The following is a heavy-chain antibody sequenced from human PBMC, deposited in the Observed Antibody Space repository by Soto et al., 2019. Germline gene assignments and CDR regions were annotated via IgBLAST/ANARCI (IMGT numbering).Heavy chain of an antibody. CDR3: ARDKGDYFTPSGVNYGMDV. CDR1: GYTFTGYY. CDR2: INPNSGGT. D-gene: IGHD4-17*01. V-gene: IGHV1-2*04. J-gene: IGHJ6*02. Sequence: GASVKVSCKASGYTFTGYYMHWVRQAPGQVLEWMGWINPNSGGTNYAQKFQGWVTMTRDTSISTAYMELSRLRSDDTAVYYCARDKGDYFTPSGVNYGMDVWGQGTTVTVSS.